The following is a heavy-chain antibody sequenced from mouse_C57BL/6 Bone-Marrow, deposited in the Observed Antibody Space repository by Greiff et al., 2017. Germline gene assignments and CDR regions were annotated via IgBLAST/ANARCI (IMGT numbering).Heavy chain of an antibody. CDR2: IDPETGGT. CDR1: GYTFTDYE. Sequence: VHLVESGAELVRPGASVTLSCKASGYTFTDYEMHWVKQTPVHGLEWIGAIDPETGGTAYNQKFKGKAILTADKSSSTAYMELRSLTSEDSAVYYCTVWYAMDYWGQGTSVTVSS. CDR3: TVWYAMDY. V-gene: IGHV1-15*01. D-gene: IGHD2-10*02. J-gene: IGHJ4*01.